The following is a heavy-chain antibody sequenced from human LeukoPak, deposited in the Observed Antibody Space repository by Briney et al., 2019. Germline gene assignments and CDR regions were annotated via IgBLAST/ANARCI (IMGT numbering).Heavy chain of an antibody. V-gene: IGHV3-9*01. CDR3: AKDNRRHYTSGPNPDSLH. D-gene: IGHD6-19*01. Sequence: GGSLRLSCAGSGFIFNNYAMHWVRQPPGKGLEWASGISWNSGSTDYADSVKGRFTISRDNAKNSLYLQMNSLRVEDTAFYYCAKDNRRHYTSGPNPDSLHWGQGALVTVSS. CDR2: ISWNSGST. CDR1: GFIFNNYA. J-gene: IGHJ4*02.